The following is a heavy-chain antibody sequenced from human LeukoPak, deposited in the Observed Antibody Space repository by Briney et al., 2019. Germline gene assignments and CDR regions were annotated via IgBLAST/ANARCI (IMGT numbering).Heavy chain of an antibody. CDR3: ARLTYNYGTGSGFDF. CDR2: IYGGGSP. CDR1: GFTVTSNY. Sequence: GGSLRLSCAASGFTVTSNYMSWVRQAPGKGLEWDSVIYGGGSPYYADSVKGRFTISRDNSKNTLYLQMNSLRAEDTAVYYCARLTYNYGTGSGFDFWGQGTLVTVSS. D-gene: IGHD5-18*01. V-gene: IGHV3-66*04. J-gene: IGHJ4*02.